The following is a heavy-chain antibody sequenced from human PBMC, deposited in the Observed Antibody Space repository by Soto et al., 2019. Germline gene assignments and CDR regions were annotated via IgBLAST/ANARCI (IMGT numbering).Heavy chain of an antibody. CDR1: GYTFTGYY. V-gene: IGHV1-2*04. CDR3: ARDLIAARPGEVRRYYSYYYYVKDV. J-gene: IGHJ6*02. D-gene: IGHD6-6*01. Sequence: ASVKVSCKASGYTFTGYYMHWVRQAPGQGLERMGWINPNSGGTNYAQKFQGWVTMTRDTSISTAYMELSRLRSDDTAVYYCARDLIAARPGEVRRYYSYYYYVKDVWGQGTSVTVS. CDR2: INPNSGGT.